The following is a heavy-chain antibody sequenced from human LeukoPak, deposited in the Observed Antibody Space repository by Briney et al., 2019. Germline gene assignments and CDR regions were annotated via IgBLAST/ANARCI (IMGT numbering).Heavy chain of an antibody. V-gene: IGHV3-74*01. CDR2: ISSDGSNI. D-gene: IGHD3-3*01. J-gene: IGHJ3*02. CDR1: GFTFSSFW. Sequence: GGSLTLSCAASGFTFSSFWMHWARQDAGKGLVWVTRISSDGSNIIYADSVKGRLTISRDNAKNTLYLQMNSLRAEDTAVYYCASGVTIWLGNALDMWGQGTMVTVS. CDR3: ASGVTIWLGNALDM.